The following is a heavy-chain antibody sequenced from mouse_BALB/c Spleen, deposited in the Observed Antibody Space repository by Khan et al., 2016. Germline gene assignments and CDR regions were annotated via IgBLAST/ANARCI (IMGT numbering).Heavy chain of an antibody. V-gene: IGHV3-2*02. CDR2: INYSGST. CDR1: GYLITSDYA. CDR3: ARDCYGRSFIDY. J-gene: IGHJ2*01. D-gene: IGHD1-1*01. Sequence: EVQLQESGPGLVKPSQSLPLTCTVTGYLITSDYAWNWLRQFPGNKLEWMGYINYSGSTSSNPSLKSRISITRDTSKNQFFLQLNSVTTEDTATYYCARDCYGRSFIDYWGQSTPLTFTS.